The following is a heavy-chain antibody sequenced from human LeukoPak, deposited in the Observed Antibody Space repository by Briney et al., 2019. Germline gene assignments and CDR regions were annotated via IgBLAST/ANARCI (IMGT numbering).Heavy chain of an antibody. CDR3: ARDGLRRPPTPYCGGDCPLDY. CDR1: GFTFSSYN. Sequence: PGGSLRLSCAASGFTFSSYNMNWVRQAPGKGLEWVSGTNWDGGRTGYADSVKGRFTISRDNAKNSLYLQMNSLRVEDTAMYYCARDGLRRPPTPYCGGDCPLDYWGQGTLVSVSS. D-gene: IGHD2-21*02. V-gene: IGHV3-20*04. J-gene: IGHJ4*02. CDR2: TNWDGGRT.